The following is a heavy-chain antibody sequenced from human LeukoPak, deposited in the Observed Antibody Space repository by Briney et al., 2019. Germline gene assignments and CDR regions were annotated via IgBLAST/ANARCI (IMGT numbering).Heavy chain of an antibody. CDR1: GGSFSGYY. CDR3: AREGYGSGTN. D-gene: IGHD3-10*01. CDR2: INHSGST. Sequence: SETLSLTCAVYGGSFSGYYWSWIRQPPGKGLEWIGEINHSGSTNYNPSLKSRVTISVDTSKNQFSLKLSSVTAADTAVYYCAREGYGSGTNWGQGTLVTVSS. V-gene: IGHV4-34*01. J-gene: IGHJ4*02.